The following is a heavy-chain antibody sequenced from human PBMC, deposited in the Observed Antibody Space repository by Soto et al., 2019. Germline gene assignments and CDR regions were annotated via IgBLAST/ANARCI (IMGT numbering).Heavy chain of an antibody. CDR2: MNPNSGNT. J-gene: IGHJ4*02. CDR3: ARDGHYDILTGIDY. D-gene: IGHD3-9*01. V-gene: IGHV1-8*01. Sequence: ASVKVSCKGSGYTFTSYDINWVRQATGQGLEWMGWMNPNSGNTNYAQKFQGRVTMTTDTSTSTAYMELRSLRSDNTAVYYCARDGHYDILTGIDYWGQGTLVTVSS. CDR1: GYTFTSYD.